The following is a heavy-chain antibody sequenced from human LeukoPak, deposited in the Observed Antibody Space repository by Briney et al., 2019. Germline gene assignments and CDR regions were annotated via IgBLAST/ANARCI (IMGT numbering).Heavy chain of an antibody. CDR1: GYTFNNYD. CDR3: ALSGAVLLWFGELFGWFDP. Sequence: ASGKVSCKASGYTFNNYDFHWVRQATGQGLEWMGWMNPNSGNTNYAQKFQDTVTITRNTSISTAYMELTSLRSEDTAVYYCALSGAVLLWFGELFGWFDPWGQGTLVTVSS. V-gene: IGHV1-8*03. CDR2: MNPNSGNT. J-gene: IGHJ5*02. D-gene: IGHD3-10*01.